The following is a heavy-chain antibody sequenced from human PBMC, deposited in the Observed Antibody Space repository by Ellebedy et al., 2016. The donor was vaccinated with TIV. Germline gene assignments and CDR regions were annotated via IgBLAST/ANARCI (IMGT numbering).Heavy chain of an antibody. Sequence: SETLSLTCTVSGGSISSTNYYRVWIRQPPGKGLEWIGSIYYSGSTNYTPSLKSRVTISADTSKNQFSLKLRSVTAADTAVYYCARLSSRIAAAAWGQGVLVTVTS. CDR2: IYYSGST. CDR3: ARLSSRIAAAA. D-gene: IGHD6-13*01. CDR1: GGSISSTNYY. V-gene: IGHV4-39*07. J-gene: IGHJ5*02.